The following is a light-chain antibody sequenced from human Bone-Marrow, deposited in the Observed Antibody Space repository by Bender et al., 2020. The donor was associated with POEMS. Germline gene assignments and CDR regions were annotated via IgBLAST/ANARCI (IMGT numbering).Light chain of an antibody. V-gene: IGLV1-47*01. Sequence: QPVLTQPPSASGTPGQRATISCSGSTSNIGTNYVYWYQQLPGTAPKLLIYRNHQRPSGVPDRISGSKSGTSASLAITGLQAEDEADYYCQSYDISLSGWVFGGGTKLTAL. J-gene: IGLJ3*02. CDR2: RNH. CDR1: TSNIGTNY. CDR3: QSYDISLSGWV.